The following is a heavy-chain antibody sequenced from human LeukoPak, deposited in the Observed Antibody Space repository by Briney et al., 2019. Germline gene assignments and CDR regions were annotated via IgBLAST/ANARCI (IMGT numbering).Heavy chain of an antibody. V-gene: IGHV1-8*01. J-gene: IGHJ6*02. CDR2: MNPNSGNT. Sequence: GASVKVSCKASGYTFTSYDINWVRQATGQGLEWMGWMNPNSGNTGYAQKFQGRVTMTRNTSISTAYMELSSLRSEDTAVYYCARVNSSWDGMDVWGQGTTVTVSS. CDR3: ARVNSSWDGMDV. D-gene: IGHD6-13*01. CDR1: GYTFTSYD.